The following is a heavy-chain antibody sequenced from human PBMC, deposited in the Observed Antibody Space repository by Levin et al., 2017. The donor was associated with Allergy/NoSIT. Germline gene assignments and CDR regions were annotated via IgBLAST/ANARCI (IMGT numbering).Heavy chain of an antibody. CDR2: ISYDGSNK. Sequence: GGSLRLSCAASGFTFSSYGMHWVRQAPGKGLEWVAVISYDGSNKYYADSVKGRFTISRDNSKNTLYLQMNSLRAEDTAVYYCAKDGDYYGLEADYWGQGTLVTVSS. D-gene: IGHD3-10*01. J-gene: IGHJ4*02. CDR3: AKDGDYYGLEADY. V-gene: IGHV3-30*18. CDR1: GFTFSSYG.